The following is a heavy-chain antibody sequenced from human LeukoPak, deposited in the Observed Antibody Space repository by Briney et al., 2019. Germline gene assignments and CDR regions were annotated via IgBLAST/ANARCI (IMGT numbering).Heavy chain of an antibody. V-gene: IGHV4-34*01. CDR1: GGSFSGYY. D-gene: IGHD6-19*01. Sequence: KASETLSLTCAVYGGSFSGYYWSWIRQPPGKGLEWIGEINHSGSTNYNSSLKSRVTISVDTSKNQFSLKLSSVTAADTAVYYCARGPPRGGAVRYSSGWYVGYWGQGTLVTVSS. CDR2: INHSGST. CDR3: ARGPPRGGAVRYSSGWYVGY. J-gene: IGHJ4*02.